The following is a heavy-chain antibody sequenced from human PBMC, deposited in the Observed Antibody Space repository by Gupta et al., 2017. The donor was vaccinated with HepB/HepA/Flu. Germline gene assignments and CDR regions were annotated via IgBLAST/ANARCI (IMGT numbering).Heavy chain of an antibody. D-gene: IGHD3-16*01. V-gene: IGHV3-20*04. CDR3: VRSGGYYYYYYMDV. J-gene: IGHJ6*03. CDR1: GFTFEEYG. CDR2: INWNGRTI. Sequence: ELQLVESGGGVVRPGGSLRLSCVVSGFTFEEYGLSWVRQAPGKGLEWVSGINWNGRTIGYADSVKGRFTISRDNAKKSLYLQMNSLRGEDTALYYCVRSGGYYYYYYMDVWGKGTTVTVSS.